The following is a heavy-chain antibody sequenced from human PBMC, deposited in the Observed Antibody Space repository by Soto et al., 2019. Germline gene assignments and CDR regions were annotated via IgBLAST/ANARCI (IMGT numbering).Heavy chain of an antibody. CDR3: ASHFTGVLVLGTSPPGGDNYGWDV. CDR2: IIPILDIP. V-gene: IGHV1-69*02. D-gene: IGHD2-8*02. CDR1: GGTFSRYT. J-gene: IGHJ6*02. Sequence: QVQLVQSGAEVKKPGSSVKVSCKASGGTFSRYTFTWVRQAPGQGLEWMGRIIPILDIPNYAQNFQGRATITADNSTSTAYMELSSLTSDDTAVYYCASHFTGVLVLGTSPPGGDNYGWDVWGQGTTVTVSS.